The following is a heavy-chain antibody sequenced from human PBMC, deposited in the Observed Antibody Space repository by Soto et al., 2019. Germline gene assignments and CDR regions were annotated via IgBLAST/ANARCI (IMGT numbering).Heavy chain of an antibody. V-gene: IGHV4-34*01. CDR1: GGSFSGYY. J-gene: IGHJ4*02. CDR2: INHSGST. CDR3: ARGRAPYYGSGSYNY. Sequence: SETLSLTCAVYGGSFSGYYWSWIRQPPGKGLEWIGEINHSGSTNYNPSLKSRDTISVDTSKNQFSLKLSSVTAADTAVYYCARGRAPYYGSGSYNYWGQGTLVTVSS. D-gene: IGHD3-10*01.